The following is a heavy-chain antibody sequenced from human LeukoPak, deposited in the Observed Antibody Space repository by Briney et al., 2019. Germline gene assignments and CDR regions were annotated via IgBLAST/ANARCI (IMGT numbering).Heavy chain of an antibody. J-gene: IGHJ4*02. Sequence: PSQTLSLTCTVSGGSISSGSYYWSWIRQPAGKGLEWIGRIYTSGSTHYNPSLKSRVTISVDTSKNQFSLNLNSVTAADTAVYYCALWGYFDSSGRHFWGQGTLVTVSS. CDR2: IYTSGST. V-gene: IGHV4-61*02. CDR3: ALWGYFDSSGRHF. D-gene: IGHD3-22*01. CDR1: GGSISSGSYY.